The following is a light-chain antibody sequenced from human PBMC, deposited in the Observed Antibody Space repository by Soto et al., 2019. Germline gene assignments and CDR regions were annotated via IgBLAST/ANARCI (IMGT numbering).Light chain of an antibody. V-gene: IGLV2-14*03. CDR2: DVS. J-gene: IGLJ1*01. CDR3: NSYTSSSTHV. Sequence: QFVLTQPASVSGSPGQSITISCTGTSSDDGGYNYVSWYQQHPGKAPKLIISDVSNRPSGVSNRFSGSRSGNTASLSFSGLQAEDEADYYCNSYTSSSTHVFGTGTKVTVL. CDR1: SSDDGGYNY.